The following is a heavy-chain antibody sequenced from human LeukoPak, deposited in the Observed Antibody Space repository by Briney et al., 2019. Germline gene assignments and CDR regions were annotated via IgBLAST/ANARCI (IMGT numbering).Heavy chain of an antibody. V-gene: IGHV3-23*01. CDR1: GFTFSSYA. CDR2: ISGSGGST. CDR3: ARGLLNSYYYDSSGYY. D-gene: IGHD3-22*01. Sequence: PGGSLGLSCAASGFTFSSYAMSWVRQAPGKGLEWVSAISGSGGSTYYADSVKGRFTISRDNSKNTLYLQMNSLRAEDTAVYYCARGLLNSYYYDSSGYYWGQGTLVTVSS. J-gene: IGHJ4*02.